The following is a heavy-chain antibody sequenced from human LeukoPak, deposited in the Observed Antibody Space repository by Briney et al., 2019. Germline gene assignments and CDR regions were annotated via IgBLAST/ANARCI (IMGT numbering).Heavy chain of an antibody. V-gene: IGHV1-18*01. CDR2: ISAYNGNT. Sequence: GASVKVSCKASGYTFTSYGISWVRQAPGQGLEWMGWISAYNGNTNYAQKLQGRVTMTTDTSTSTAYMELRSLRSDDTAVYYCARLPIHDFWSGYYPVNNWFDPWGQGTLVTVSS. CDR1: GYTFTSYG. D-gene: IGHD3-3*01. J-gene: IGHJ5*02. CDR3: ARLPIHDFWSGYYPVNNWFDP.